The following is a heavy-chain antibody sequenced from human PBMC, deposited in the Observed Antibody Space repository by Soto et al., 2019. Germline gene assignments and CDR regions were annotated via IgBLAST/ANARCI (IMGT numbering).Heavy chain of an antibody. CDR1: GFTFSSYS. V-gene: IGHV3-21*01. D-gene: IGHD6-19*01. CDR2: ISSSSYI. J-gene: IGHJ4*02. CDR3: AADSSSGWYPNYFDY. Sequence: PGGSRRLSCAASGFTFSSYSMNWVRQAPGKGLEWVSSISSSSYIYYADSVKGRFTISRDNAKNSLYLQMNSLRAEDTAVYYCAADSSSGWYPNYFDYWGQGTLVTVSS.